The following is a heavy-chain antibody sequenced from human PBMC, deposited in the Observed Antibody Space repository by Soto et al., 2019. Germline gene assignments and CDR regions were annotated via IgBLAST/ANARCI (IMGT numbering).Heavy chain of an antibody. CDR2: IYYSGST. CDR1: GGSISSSSYY. CDR3: ARLQRTQTYYDFWSGRSGDMDV. Sequence: SETLSLTCTVSGGSISSSSYYWGWIRQPPGKGLEWIGSIYYSGSTYYNPSLKSRVTISVDTSKNQFSLKLSSVTAADTAVYYCARLQRTQTYYDFWSGRSGDMDVRGKGTTVTVSS. V-gene: IGHV4-39*01. J-gene: IGHJ6*03. D-gene: IGHD3-3*01.